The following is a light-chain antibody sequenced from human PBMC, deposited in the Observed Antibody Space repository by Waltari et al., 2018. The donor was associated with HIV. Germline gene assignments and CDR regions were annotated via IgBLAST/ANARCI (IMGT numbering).Light chain of an antibody. V-gene: IGLV3-25*03. J-gene: IGLJ3*02. CDR2: NDS. CDR1: ALPNQY. Sequence: SYELTQPPSVSVSPGQTARITCSGDALPNQYAYWYQQKPGQAPVLVIYNDSERPSGIPERFSGSSSGTTVTLTISGVQAEDEADYYCQSADSSGNYQVFGGGTKLTVL. CDR3: QSADSSGNYQV.